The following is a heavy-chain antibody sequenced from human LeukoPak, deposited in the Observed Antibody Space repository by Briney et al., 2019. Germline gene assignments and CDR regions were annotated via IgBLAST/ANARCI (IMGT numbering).Heavy chain of an antibody. CDR3: ARHGYNWNYGYYYYMDV. Sequence: GESLKISCTGSGYSFTSYWIGWVRQMPGKGLEWMGIIYPGDSDTRYSPSFQGQVTISADKSISTAYLQWSSLKASDTAMYYCARHGYNWNYGYYYYMDVWGKGTTVTVSS. J-gene: IGHJ6*03. V-gene: IGHV5-51*01. CDR1: GYSFTSYW. CDR2: IYPGDSDT. D-gene: IGHD1-7*01.